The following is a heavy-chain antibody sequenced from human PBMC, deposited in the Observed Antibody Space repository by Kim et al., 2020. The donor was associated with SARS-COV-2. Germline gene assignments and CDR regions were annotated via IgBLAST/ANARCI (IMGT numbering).Heavy chain of an antibody. Sequence: SVKVSCKASGGTFSSYAISWVRQAPGQGLEWMGGIIPIFGTANYAQKFQGRVTITADESTSTAYMELSSLRSEDTAVYYCSRRVNNWFDPWGQGTLVTVSS. CDR2: IIPIFGTA. J-gene: IGHJ5*02. D-gene: IGHD6-13*01. V-gene: IGHV1-69*13. CDR1: GGTFSSYA. CDR3: SRRVNNWFDP.